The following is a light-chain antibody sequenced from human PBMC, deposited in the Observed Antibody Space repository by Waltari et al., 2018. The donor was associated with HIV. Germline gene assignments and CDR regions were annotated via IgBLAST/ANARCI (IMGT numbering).Light chain of an antibody. CDR3: AARDDILSGSWV. J-gene: IGLJ3*02. CDR2: SDS. CDR1: ISNIGTYS. V-gene: IGLV1-44*01. Sequence: HSVLTQAPSASGTLGQRVTISCSGSISNIGTYSVSWFQQLPGISPRLIIFSDSQRPSGVPDRFSASKSGTSASLAIDGLESGDEADYYCAARDDILSGSWVFGGGT.